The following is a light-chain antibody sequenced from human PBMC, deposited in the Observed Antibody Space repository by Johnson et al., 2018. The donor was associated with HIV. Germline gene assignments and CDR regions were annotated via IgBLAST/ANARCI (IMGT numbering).Light chain of an antibody. Sequence: QSVLTQPPSVSAAPGQKVTISCSGSSSNIGNNYVSWYQQLPGAAPKLLIYENNKRPSGIPDRFSGSKSGTSATLGITGLQTGDEADYYCGTWDNSLSAGYVFGTGTKVTVL. V-gene: IGLV1-51*02. J-gene: IGLJ1*01. CDR2: ENN. CDR1: SSNIGNNY. CDR3: GTWDNSLSAGYV.